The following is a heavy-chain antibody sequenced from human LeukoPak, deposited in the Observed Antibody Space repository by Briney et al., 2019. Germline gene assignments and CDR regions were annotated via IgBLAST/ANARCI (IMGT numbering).Heavy chain of an antibody. CDR2: IIPILGIA. CDR3: ARDGAAMVIPVDY. J-gene: IGHJ4*02. D-gene: IGHD5-18*01. V-gene: IGHV1-69*04. Sequence: GASVKVSCKASGGTFSSYAISWVRQAPGQGLEWMGRIIPILGIANYAQKFQGRVTITADKSTSTAYMELSSLRSEDTAVYYCARDGAAMVIPVDYWGQGTLVTVSS. CDR1: GGTFSSYA.